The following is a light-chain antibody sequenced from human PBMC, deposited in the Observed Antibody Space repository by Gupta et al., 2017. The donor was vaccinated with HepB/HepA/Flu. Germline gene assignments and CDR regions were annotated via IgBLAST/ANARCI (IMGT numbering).Light chain of an antibody. V-gene: IGLV1-51*02. Sequence: QSMLTQPPSVSAAPGQKVTISCSGSSSSIGNNYVSWFQQLPGTAPKFLIYENNKRPSWIPDRFSGSKSGTSATLDITGLQTGDEADYYCGTWDNSLSAWVFGGGTKLTVL. CDR2: ENN. CDR1: SSSIGNNY. J-gene: IGLJ3*02. CDR3: GTWDNSLSAWV.